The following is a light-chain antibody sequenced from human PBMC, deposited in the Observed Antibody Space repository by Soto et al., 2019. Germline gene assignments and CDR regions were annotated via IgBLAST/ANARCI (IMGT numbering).Light chain of an antibody. CDR1: SSNIGSNT. CDR2: SND. J-gene: IGLJ3*02. Sequence: QSVLTQPPSASGTPGQRVTISCSGSSSNIGSNTVSWYQQLPGTAPKLLIYSNDQRPSGVPDRFSGSKSGTSASLAISGLQSEDEADYYCSSYAGIKHWVFGGGTKLTVL. V-gene: IGLV1-44*01. CDR3: SSYAGIKHWV.